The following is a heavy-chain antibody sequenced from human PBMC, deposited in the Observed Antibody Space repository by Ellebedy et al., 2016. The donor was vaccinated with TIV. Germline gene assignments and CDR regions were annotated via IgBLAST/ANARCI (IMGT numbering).Heavy chain of an antibody. Sequence: ASVKVSCXASGDTFTNYDINWVRQATGQGLEWMGWMNPNSGNTGSAQRFQGRLSMTRNTSTSTVYLELSSLRSEDTAVYYCARGRRSPERQTTTFGLVISKSYYFDMDVWGKGTTVTVSS. CDR1: GDTFTNYD. CDR3: ARGRRSPERQTTTFGLVISKSYYFDMDV. D-gene: IGHD3-3*01. J-gene: IGHJ6*03. CDR2: MNPNSGNT. V-gene: IGHV1-8*01.